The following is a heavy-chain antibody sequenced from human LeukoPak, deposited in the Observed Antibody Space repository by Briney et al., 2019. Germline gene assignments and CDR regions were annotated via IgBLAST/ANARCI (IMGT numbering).Heavy chain of an antibody. J-gene: IGHJ4*02. CDR1: GYSIDSYS. CDR3: AWGSTVGYFDY. V-gene: IGHV4-59*08. Sequence: SETLSLTCTVSGYSIDSYSWSWVRQPPGRGLEWIGYVYYSGSTTYNPSLKSRVTISLDTSKNQFSLKLTSVTAADTAVYYCAWGSTVGYFDYWGQGTLVTVSS. D-gene: IGHD4-17*01. CDR2: VYYSGST.